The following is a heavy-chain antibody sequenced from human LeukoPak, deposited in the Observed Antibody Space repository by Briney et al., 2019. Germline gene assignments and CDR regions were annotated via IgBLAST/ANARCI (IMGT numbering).Heavy chain of an antibody. CDR2: ICYSGTT. CDR3: ATMAVAGTLAFQH. Sequence: SETLSLTCAVSGDSIRNSFYYWGWIRQPPGKGPEWIGSICYSGTTYFNPSLKSRVTISIDTSKNQFSLRLESVTAADTAVYYCATMAVAGTLAFQHWGQGTLVTVSS. J-gene: IGHJ1*01. D-gene: IGHD6-19*01. CDR1: GDSIRNSFYY. V-gene: IGHV4-39*07.